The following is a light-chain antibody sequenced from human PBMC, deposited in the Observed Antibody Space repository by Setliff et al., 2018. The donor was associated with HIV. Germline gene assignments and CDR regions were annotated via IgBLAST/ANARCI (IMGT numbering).Light chain of an antibody. V-gene: IGLV1-51*02. J-gene: IGLJ1*01. CDR2: ENN. Sequence: QSVLTQPPSVSAAPGQKVTISCSGSSSNIGNNYVSWYQQLPGTVPKLLIYENNRRPSGIPDRFSGSKSGTSATLGIAGLQTGDEADYYCGTWDNSLSAYVFGTGTKGTVL. CDR1: SSNIGNNY. CDR3: GTWDNSLSAYV.